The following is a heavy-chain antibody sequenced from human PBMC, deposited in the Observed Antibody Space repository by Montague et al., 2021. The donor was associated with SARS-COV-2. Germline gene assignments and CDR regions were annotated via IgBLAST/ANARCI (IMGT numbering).Heavy chain of an antibody. CDR3: AKVAGSHDTFDI. D-gene: IGHD6-19*01. V-gene: IGHV4-38-2*02. CDR2: IYHSGST. J-gene: IGHJ3*02. Sequence: SKTLSLTCTVSGYSISTGYYWGWIRQPPGKGLEWIGTIYHSGSTYFNPSLKSRVTISVDTSKNQFSLNLSSVTAADTAVYYCAKVAGSHDTFDIWGRGTMVTVSS. CDR1: GYSISTGYY.